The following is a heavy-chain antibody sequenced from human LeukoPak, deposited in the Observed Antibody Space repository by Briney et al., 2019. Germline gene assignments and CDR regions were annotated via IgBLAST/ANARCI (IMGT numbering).Heavy chain of an antibody. Sequence: GGSLRLSCAASGFTFSSYWMSWVRQAPGKGLEWVANIKQDGSEKYYVDSVKGRFTISRDNAKNSLYLQMNSLRAEDTALYYCARASHYGSSGYYFGYWGQGTLVTVSS. CDR1: GFTFSSYW. V-gene: IGHV3-7*03. J-gene: IGHJ4*02. CDR2: IKQDGSEK. CDR3: ARASHYGSSGYYFGY. D-gene: IGHD3-22*01.